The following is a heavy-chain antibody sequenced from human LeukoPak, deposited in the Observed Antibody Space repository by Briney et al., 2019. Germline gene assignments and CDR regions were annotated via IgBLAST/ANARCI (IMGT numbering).Heavy chain of an antibody. V-gene: IGHV4-30-2*01. D-gene: IGHD4-17*01. Sequence: SETLSLTCAVSGGSISSGGYSWSWLRQPPGTGLEWIGYIYHSGSTYYNPSLKSRVTISVDRSKNQFSLKLSSVTAADTAVYYCATLGDYEGGYYFDYWGQGTLLTVSS. CDR3: ATLGDYEGGYYFDY. CDR2: IYHSGST. J-gene: IGHJ4*02. CDR1: GGSISSGGYS.